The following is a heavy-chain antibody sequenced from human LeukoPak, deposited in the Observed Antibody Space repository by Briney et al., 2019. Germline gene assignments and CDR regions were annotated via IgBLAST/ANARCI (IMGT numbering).Heavy chain of an antibody. V-gene: IGHV1-2*02. D-gene: IGHD6-13*01. CDR2: FNPNSGGT. Sequence: GASVKVSCKASGYTFTGYYMHWVRQAPGQGLEWMGWFNPNSGGTNYAQKFQGRVTMTRDTSISTAYMELSRLRSDDTAVYYCARVPPYTAAGTFYFDYWGQGTLVTVSS. CDR1: GYTFTGYY. CDR3: ARVPPYTAAGTFYFDY. J-gene: IGHJ4*02.